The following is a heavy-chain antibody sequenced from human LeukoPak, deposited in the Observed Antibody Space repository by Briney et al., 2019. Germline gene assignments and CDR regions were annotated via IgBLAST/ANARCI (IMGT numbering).Heavy chain of an antibody. J-gene: IGHJ6*03. CDR2: MNPNSGNT. CDR1: GYTFTSYD. CDR3: VRGGRKRVPAATTTDYYYYMDV. D-gene: IGHD2-2*01. Sequence: ASVKVSCKASGYTFTSYDINWVRQATGQGLEWMGWMNPNSGNTGYAQKFQGRVTMTRNTSISTAYMELSSLRSEDTAVYYCVRGGRKRVPAATTTDYYYYMDVWGKGTTVTVSS. V-gene: IGHV1-8*01.